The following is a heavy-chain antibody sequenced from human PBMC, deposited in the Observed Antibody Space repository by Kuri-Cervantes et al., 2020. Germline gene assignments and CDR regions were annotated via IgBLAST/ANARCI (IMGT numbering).Heavy chain of an antibody. CDR3: ARRVAGSSADY. J-gene: IGHJ4*02. CDR1: GGSISSSIYY. Sequence: SETLSLTCTVSGGSISSSIYYWGWIRQPPGKRLEYIGSVYETGTTYYNPSLKSRLTISADTSSNHFSLILTSVTAADTAVYYCARRVAGSSADYWGQGTLVTASS. D-gene: IGHD6-19*01. CDR2: VYETGTT. V-gene: IGHV4-39*02.